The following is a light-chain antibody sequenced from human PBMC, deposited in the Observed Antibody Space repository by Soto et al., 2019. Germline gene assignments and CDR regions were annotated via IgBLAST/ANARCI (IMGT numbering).Light chain of an antibody. CDR2: RFS. Sequence: DSVMTQSPLSLPVTLGQPASISCRSSQSLLYSDGNTYLTWFQQRPGQSPRRLIYRFSGRDCGVPERLRTSGAIDDLTRSVSRVEAEDVGVYHCTQGAHWHRTVGQGTQVDIK. V-gene: IGKV2-30*01. J-gene: IGKJ1*01. CDR1: QSLLYSDGNTY. CDR3: TQGAHWHRT.